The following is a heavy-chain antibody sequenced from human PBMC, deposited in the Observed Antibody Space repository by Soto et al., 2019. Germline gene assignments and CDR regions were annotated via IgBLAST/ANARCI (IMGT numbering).Heavy chain of an antibody. V-gene: IGHV3-30-3*01. CDR3: ARAHRGGGSCDY. J-gene: IGHJ4*02. CDR2: ISYDGSNK. D-gene: IGHD2-2*01. CDR1: GFTFSSYA. Sequence: GGSLRLSCAASGFTFSSYAMHWVRQAPGKGLEWVAVISYDGSNKYYADSVKGRFTISRDNSKNTLYLQMISLRAEDTAVYYGARAHRGGGSCDYWGQGTLVTVSS.